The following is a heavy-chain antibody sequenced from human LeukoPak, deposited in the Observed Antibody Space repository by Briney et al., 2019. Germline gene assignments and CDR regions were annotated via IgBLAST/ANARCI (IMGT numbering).Heavy chain of an antibody. CDR2: ISSSSSTI. CDR3: ARDHHRRLYDSQARNTFDI. V-gene: IGHV3-48*01. D-gene: IGHD3-22*01. CDR1: GFTFSSYS. Sequence: GGSLRLSCAASGFTFSSYSMNWVRQAPGKGLEWVSYISSSSSTIYYADSVRGRFALSRDNAKNSLYLQMNSLRAEDTAVYYCARDHHRRLYDSQARNTFDIWGQGTMVTVSS. J-gene: IGHJ3*02.